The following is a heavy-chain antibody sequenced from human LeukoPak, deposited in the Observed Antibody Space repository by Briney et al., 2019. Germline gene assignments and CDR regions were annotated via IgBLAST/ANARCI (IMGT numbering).Heavy chain of an antibody. J-gene: IGHJ4*02. CDR3: ASSIAARGDDY. Sequence: SETLSLTCTVSGGSISSYYWSWIRQPPGKGLEWIGYIYYSGSTNYNPSLKSRVTISVDTSKNQFSLKLSSVTAADTAVYYCASSIAARGDDYWGQGTLVTVSS. D-gene: IGHD6-6*01. V-gene: IGHV4-59*08. CDR2: IYYSGST. CDR1: GGSISSYY.